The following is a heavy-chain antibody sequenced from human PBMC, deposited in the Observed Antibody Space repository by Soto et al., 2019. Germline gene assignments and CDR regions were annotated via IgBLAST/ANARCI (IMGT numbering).Heavy chain of an antibody. D-gene: IGHD3-10*01. CDR2: IYSGGST. Sequence: EVQLVESGGDLIQPGGSLRLSCAASGFTVSSNYMSWVRQAPGKGLEWVSVIYSGGSTYYADSVKGRFTISRDNSKNTLYLQRNSLRAEDTAVYYCARHITMDPLLVYWGQGTLVTVSS. CDR1: GFTVSSNY. V-gene: IGHV3-53*01. CDR3: ARHITMDPLLVY. J-gene: IGHJ4*02.